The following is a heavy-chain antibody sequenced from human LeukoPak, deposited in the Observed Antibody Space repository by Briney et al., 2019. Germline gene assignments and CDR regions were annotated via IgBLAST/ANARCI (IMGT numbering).Heavy chain of an antibody. CDR2: IDGSGVNT. V-gene: IGHV3-23*01. CDR1: GFTFSTHA. J-gene: IGHJ4*02. Sequence: PGGSLRLSCAATGFTFSTHAMGWVRQAPGKGLEWVSTIDGSGVNTYYADAVKGRFTISRDSSKNTLYLQMNSLRAEDTAIYYCAARPPRAVAGPFDYWGQGTLVTVSS. D-gene: IGHD6-19*01. CDR3: AARPPRAVAGPFDY.